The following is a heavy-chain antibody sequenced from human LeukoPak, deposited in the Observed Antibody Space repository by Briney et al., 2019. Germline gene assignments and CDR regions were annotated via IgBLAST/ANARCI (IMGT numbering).Heavy chain of an antibody. J-gene: IGHJ4*02. CDR2: ISSNGYEK. CDR1: GFYFSSYV. V-gene: IGHV3-30-3*01. D-gene: IGHD3-16*01. Sequence: GGSLRLSCAGSGFYFSSYVIHWVRQAPGKGLEWVAVISSNGYEKEYADSVKGRFTVPRDNSNNTVYLQMHSLSAEDTSRYYCARGNLYTAATIENYWGQGTLVTVSS. CDR3: ARGNLYTAATIENY.